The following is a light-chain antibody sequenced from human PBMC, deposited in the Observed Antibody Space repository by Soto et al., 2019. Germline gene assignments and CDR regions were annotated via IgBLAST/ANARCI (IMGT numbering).Light chain of an antibody. V-gene: IGKV3-20*01. CDR1: QTFGRTY. CDR2: DAS. Sequence: ESVLTQSQGTLSVSPGERVTLSCRASQTFGRTYLAWYQQKPGQSPRLLIYDASSRATGIPDRFSGSGSGTDFTLTISRLEPEDYAVYHCQQFGTSPLYTFGQGTKLEIK. CDR3: QQFGTSPLYT. J-gene: IGKJ2*01.